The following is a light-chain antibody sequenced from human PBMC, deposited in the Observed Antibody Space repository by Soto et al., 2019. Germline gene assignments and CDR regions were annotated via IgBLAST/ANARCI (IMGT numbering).Light chain of an antibody. J-gene: IGKJ4*01. CDR2: GAS. CDR3: QQYNSWPLT. CDR1: QSVSSSY. V-gene: IGKV3D-15*01. Sequence: EIVMTQSPATLSVSPGERATLSCMASQSVSSSYLAWYQQKPGQAPRLLIYGASSRATGIPDRFSGSGSGTDFTLTISSLQSEHFAVYYCQQYNSWPLTFGGGTKVDIK.